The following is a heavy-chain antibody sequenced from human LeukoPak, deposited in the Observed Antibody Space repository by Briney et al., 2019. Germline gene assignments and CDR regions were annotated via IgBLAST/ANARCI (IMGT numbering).Heavy chain of an antibody. CDR3: ARHKSGRGYDYYYYGMDV. J-gene: IGHJ6*02. CDR1: GYSFTSYW. Sequence: GESLKISCKGSGYSFTSYWIGWVRQMPGKGLEWKGIIYPGDSDTRYSPSFQGQVTISADKSISTAYLQWSSLKASDTAMYYCARHKSGRGYDYYYYGMDVWGQGTTVTVSS. D-gene: IGHD5-12*01. V-gene: IGHV5-51*01. CDR2: IYPGDSDT.